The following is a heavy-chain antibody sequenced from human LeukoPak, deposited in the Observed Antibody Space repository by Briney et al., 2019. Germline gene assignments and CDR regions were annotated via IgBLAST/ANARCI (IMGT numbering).Heavy chain of an antibody. V-gene: IGHV4-34*01. J-gene: IGHJ4*02. D-gene: IGHD3-22*01. CDR1: GGSFSGYY. CDR2: INHSGST. Sequence: PSETLSLTCAVYGGSFSGYYWSWIRQPPGKGLEWIGEINHSGSTNYNPSLRSRLTISLDTSKNQFSLTLSSVTAADTAVYYCARLQYYYDSNGYYSLYYFDYWGQGTVVTVSS. CDR3: ARLQYYYDSNGYYSLYYFDY.